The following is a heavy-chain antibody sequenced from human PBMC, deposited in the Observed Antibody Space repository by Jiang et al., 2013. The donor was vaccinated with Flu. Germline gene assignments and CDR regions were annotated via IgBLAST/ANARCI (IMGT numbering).Heavy chain of an antibody. Sequence: SCAVSGFTFSSYEMNWVARHQGRGLEWVAYIDTGGRTTYYADSVKGRFTISRDNGNTLYLHMNSLTAEDTAIYYCARSMLGYCSGGNCYGWNFDHWGQGTLVTVSS. CDR3: ARSMLGYCSGGNCYGWNFDH. J-gene: IGHJ4*02. CDR1: GFTFSSYE. V-gene: IGHV3-48*03. D-gene: IGHD2-15*01. CDR2: IDTGGRTT.